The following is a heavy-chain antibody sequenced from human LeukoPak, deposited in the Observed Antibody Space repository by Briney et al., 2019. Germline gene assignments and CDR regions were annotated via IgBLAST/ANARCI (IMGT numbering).Heavy chain of an antibody. J-gene: IGHJ4*02. CDR1: GYTFTIYG. CDR2: ISAYGNT. CDR3: ARGIIGYYVDY. D-gene: IGHD2-15*01. V-gene: IGHV1-18*01. Sequence: ASVKVSCKTSGYTFTIYGISWVRQAPGQGLEWMGLISAYGNTNYAQNLQGRVTMTTDTSTSTAYMELRSLRSDDTAVYYCARGIIGYYVDYWGQGTLVTVSS.